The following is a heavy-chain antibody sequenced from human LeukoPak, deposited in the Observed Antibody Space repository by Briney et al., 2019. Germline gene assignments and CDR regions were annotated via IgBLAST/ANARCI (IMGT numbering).Heavy chain of an antibody. Sequence: GRSLRLSCAASGFTFSSYAMHWVRQAPGKGLEWVAVISYDGSSKYYADSVKGRFTISRDNSKNTLYLQMNSLRAEDTAVYYCAKGGPHYGSGSYYAFDYWGQGTLVTVSS. CDR3: AKGGPHYGSGSYYAFDY. CDR2: ISYDGSSK. CDR1: GFTFSSYA. D-gene: IGHD3-10*01. V-gene: IGHV3-30-3*01. J-gene: IGHJ4*02.